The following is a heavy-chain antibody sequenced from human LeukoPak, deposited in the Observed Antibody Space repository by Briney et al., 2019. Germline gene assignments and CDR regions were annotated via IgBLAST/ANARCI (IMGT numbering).Heavy chain of an antibody. CDR2: INPNSGGT. CDR1: GYTFTGYY. CDR3: ARPQWLARYGGIPYYFDY. J-gene: IGHJ4*03. V-gene: IGHV1-2*02. D-gene: IGHD6-19*01. Sequence: ASVKVSCKASGYTFTGYYMHWVRQAPGQGLEWMGWINPNSGGTNYAQKFQGRVTMTRDTSISTAYMELSRLRSDDTAVYYCARPQWLARYGGIPYYFDYWGQGTTVTVSS.